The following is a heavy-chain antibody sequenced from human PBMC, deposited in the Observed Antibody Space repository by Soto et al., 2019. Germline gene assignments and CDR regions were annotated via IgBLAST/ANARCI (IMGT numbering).Heavy chain of an antibody. D-gene: IGHD2-2*03. V-gene: IGHV3-23*01. CDR3: ASRWILAFDI. CDR1: GFTFSNYA. CDR2: ISGSGGDT. Sequence: EVQLLESGGDLIQPGGSLRLSCAASGFTFSNYAMNWVRQAPGKGLEWVSTISGSGGDTFYADSVKGRFTISRDNSKNTLYLQMNSLRAEDTAVYYCASRWILAFDIWGQGTMVTVSS. J-gene: IGHJ3*02.